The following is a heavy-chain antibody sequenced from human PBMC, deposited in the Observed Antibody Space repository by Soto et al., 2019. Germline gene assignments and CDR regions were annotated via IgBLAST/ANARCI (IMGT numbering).Heavy chain of an antibody. D-gene: IGHD3-22*01. J-gene: IGHJ5*02. CDR2: IYSGGST. CDR3: PRQAVIDLRWLDP. V-gene: IGHV3-66*04. Sequence: PGKGLEWVSVIYSGGSTYYADSVKGRFTISRDNSKNTLYLQMNSLRAEDTAVYYFPRQAVIDLRWLDPGVQVTLVT.